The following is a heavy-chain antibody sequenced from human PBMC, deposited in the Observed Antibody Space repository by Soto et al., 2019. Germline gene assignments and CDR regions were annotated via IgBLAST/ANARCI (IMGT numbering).Heavy chain of an antibody. D-gene: IGHD3-22*01. Sequence: LETLSLTCAVYGGSLSGYYWSWIRQPPGKGLEWIGEINVDGMTNYNPSLKRRVIVSIDTSKNLFSLRMSSVTAADTAVYYCARGGFYDTCALWGQGTLVTVSS. J-gene: IGHJ4*02. V-gene: IGHV4-34*01. CDR2: INVDGMT. CDR1: GGSLSGYY. CDR3: ARGGFYDTCAL.